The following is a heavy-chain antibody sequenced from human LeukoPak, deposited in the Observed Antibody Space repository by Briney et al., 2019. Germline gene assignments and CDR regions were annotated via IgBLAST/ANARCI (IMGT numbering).Heavy chain of an antibody. CDR1: GFTLSSYA. CDR3: AKDFRIGYSAHFDY. J-gene: IGHJ4*02. CDR2: LSGSGGST. D-gene: IGHD2-21*01. V-gene: IGHV3-23*01. Sequence: GGSLRLSCAASGFTLSSYAISWVRQAPGKGLEWVSTLSGSGGSTYYADSVKGRFTISRDNSKNTLYLQMDSLRGEDTAVYYCAKDFRIGYSAHFDYWGQGALVTVSS.